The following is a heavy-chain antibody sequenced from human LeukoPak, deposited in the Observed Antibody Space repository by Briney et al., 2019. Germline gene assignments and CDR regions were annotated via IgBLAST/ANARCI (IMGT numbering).Heavy chain of an antibody. Sequence: GGSLRLSCAASGFTFNRYWMSWVRQAPGKGLECVTNIKEDGSQKYYVDSVKGRFTISRDNAKNSLYLEMNSLRAEDTAVYYCAHDAFDIWGQGTMVTVSS. CDR1: GFTFNRYW. V-gene: IGHV3-7*01. CDR2: IKEDGSQK. J-gene: IGHJ3*02. CDR3: AHDAFDI.